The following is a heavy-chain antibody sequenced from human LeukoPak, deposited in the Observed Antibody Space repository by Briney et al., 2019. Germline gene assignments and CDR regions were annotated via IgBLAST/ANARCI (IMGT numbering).Heavy chain of an antibody. V-gene: IGHV3-11*05. CDR3: ARDLIVGANHDAFDI. CDR2: ISSSGSST. D-gene: IGHD1-26*01. Sequence: GGSLRLSCAASGFTFSDYYMNWIRQAPGKGLEWISYISSSGSSTKYADSVKGRFTISRDNSKNTLYLQMNSLRAEDTAVYYCARDLIVGANHDAFDIWGQGTMVTVSS. J-gene: IGHJ3*02. CDR1: GFTFSDYY.